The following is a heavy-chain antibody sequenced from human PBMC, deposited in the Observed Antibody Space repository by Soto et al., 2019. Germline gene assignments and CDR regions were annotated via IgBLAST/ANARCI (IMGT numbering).Heavy chain of an antibody. J-gene: IGHJ6*03. V-gene: IGHV3-23*01. Sequence: ESGGGLVQPGGSLRLSCAASGFTFSSYAMSWVRQAPGKGLEWVSAISGSGGSTYYADSVKGRFTISRDNSKNTLYLQMNSLRAEDTAVYYCAKRGIAARRGYYYYMDVWGKGTTVTVSS. CDR3: AKRGIAARRGYYYYMDV. D-gene: IGHD6-6*01. CDR2: ISGSGGST. CDR1: GFTFSSYA.